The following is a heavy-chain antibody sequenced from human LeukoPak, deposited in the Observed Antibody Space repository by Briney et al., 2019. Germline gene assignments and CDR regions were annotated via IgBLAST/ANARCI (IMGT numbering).Heavy chain of an antibody. CDR3: ARGGGLDV. D-gene: IGHD3-16*01. V-gene: IGHV3-7*03. Sequence: GGSLRLSCAASGFTFSDYYMSWVRQAPGKGLEWVASINHNGNVNYYVDSVKGRFTISRDNAKNSLYLQMSNLRAEDTAVYFCARGGGLDVWGQGATVTVSS. J-gene: IGHJ6*02. CDR1: GFTFSDYY. CDR2: INHNGNVN.